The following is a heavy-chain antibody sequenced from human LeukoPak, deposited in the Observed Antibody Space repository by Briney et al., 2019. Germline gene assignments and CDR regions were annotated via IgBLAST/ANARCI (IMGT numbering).Heavy chain of an antibody. D-gene: IGHD2-15*01. CDR1: GYTLTELS. V-gene: IGHV1-24*01. Sequence: GASVKVSCKVSGYTLTELSLHWLRQAPGKGLEWRGGFDPEDGETIYAQKFQGRVTMTEDTSTDTAYMELSSLRSAETAVYYCATAQRWPGTFDYWGKGTLVTVSS. CDR2: FDPEDGET. CDR3: ATAQRWPGTFDY. J-gene: IGHJ4*02.